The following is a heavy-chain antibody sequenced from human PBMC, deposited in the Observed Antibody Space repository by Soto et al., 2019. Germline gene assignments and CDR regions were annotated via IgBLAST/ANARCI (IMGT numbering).Heavy chain of an antibody. D-gene: IGHD2-15*01. CDR3: ARLVSVVRSPRYWFDP. V-gene: IGHV4-39*01. CDR2: IYYSGST. J-gene: IGHJ5*02. CDR1: GGSISSSSYY. Sequence: SETLSLTCTVSGGSISSSSYYWGWIRQPPGKGLEWIGSIYYSGSTYYNPSLKSRVTISVDTSKNQFSLKLSSVTAADTAVYYCARLVSVVRSPRYWFDPWGQGTLVTVSS.